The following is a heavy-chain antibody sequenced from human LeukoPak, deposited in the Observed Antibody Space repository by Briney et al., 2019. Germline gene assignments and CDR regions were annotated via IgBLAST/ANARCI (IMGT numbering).Heavy chain of an antibody. Sequence: GGSLRLSCAASGFTFSSYGMHWVRQAPGKGLEWVAVIWYDGSNKYYADSVKGRFTNSRDNSKSTLYLQMNSLRAEDTAVYYCARDRGVAAAGTLDYWGQGTLVTVSS. J-gene: IGHJ4*02. CDR2: IWYDGSNK. D-gene: IGHD6-13*01. V-gene: IGHV3-33*01. CDR1: GFTFSSYG. CDR3: ARDRGVAAAGTLDY.